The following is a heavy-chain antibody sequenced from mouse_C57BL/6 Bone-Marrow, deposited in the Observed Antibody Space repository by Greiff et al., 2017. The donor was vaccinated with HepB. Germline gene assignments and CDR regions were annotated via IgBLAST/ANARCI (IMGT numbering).Heavy chain of an antibody. CDR3: ACLYYGTY. CDR1: GYTFTSYW. J-gene: IGHJ2*01. CDR2: INPSSGYT. D-gene: IGHD2-1*01. Sequence: VQGVESGAELAKPGASVKLSCKASGYTFTSYWMHWVKQRPGQGLEWIGYINPSSGYTKYNQKFKDKATLTADKSSSTAYMQLSSLTYEDSAVYYCACLYYGTYWGQGTTLTVSS. V-gene: IGHV1-7*01.